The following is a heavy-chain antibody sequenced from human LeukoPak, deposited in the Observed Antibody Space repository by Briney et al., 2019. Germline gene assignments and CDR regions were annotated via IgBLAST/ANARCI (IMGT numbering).Heavy chain of an antibody. CDR1: GGSIRSHY. CDR2: IYYSGST. Sequence: SETRSLTCSVSGGSIRSHYWSWIRQPPGKGLEWIGYIYYSGSTNYNPSLKSRVTISVDTSKNQVSLKLTSVTAADTAVYYCARVGRESSGWYYFDYWGQGTLVTVSS. D-gene: IGHD6-19*01. CDR3: ARVGRESSGWYYFDY. J-gene: IGHJ4*02. V-gene: IGHV4-59*11.